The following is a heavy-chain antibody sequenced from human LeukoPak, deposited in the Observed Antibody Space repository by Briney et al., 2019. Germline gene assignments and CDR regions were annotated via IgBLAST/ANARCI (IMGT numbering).Heavy chain of an antibody. CDR1: GGSISSSSYY. J-gene: IGHJ4*02. Sequence: SETLSLTCTVSGGSISSSSYYWGWIRQPPGKGLEWIGSIYYSGSTYYNPSLKSRVTISVDTSKNQFSLKLSSVTAADTAVYYCARLPPTYYDILTGSSPPCYFDYWGQGTLVTVSS. CDR2: IYYSGST. D-gene: IGHD3-9*01. V-gene: IGHV4-39*01. CDR3: ARLPPTYYDILTGSSPPCYFDY.